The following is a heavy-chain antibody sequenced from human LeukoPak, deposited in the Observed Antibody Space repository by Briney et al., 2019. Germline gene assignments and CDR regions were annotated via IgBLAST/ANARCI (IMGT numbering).Heavy chain of an antibody. D-gene: IGHD5-18*01. Sequence: SETLSLTCAAYGGSFSGYYWSWIRQPPGKGLEWIGEINHSGSTNYNPSLKSRVTISVDTSKNQFSLKLSSVTAADTAVYYCARDRYSYGAGDYFDYWGQGTLVTVSS. V-gene: IGHV4-34*01. J-gene: IGHJ4*02. CDR1: GGSFSGYY. CDR3: ARDRYSYGAGDYFDY. CDR2: INHSGST.